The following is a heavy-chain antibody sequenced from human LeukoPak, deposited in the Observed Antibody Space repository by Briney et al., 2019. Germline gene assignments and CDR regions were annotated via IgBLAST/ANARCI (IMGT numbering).Heavy chain of an antibody. D-gene: IGHD2-2*01. CDR1: GYTFTSYY. CDR3: ARGSIVPADNNRFDP. V-gene: IGHV1-46*01. Sequence: ASVKVSCKASGYTFTSYYMHWVRQAPGQGLEWMGLINPSGGSTSYAQKFQGRVTMTRDTSTSTVYMELSSLRSEDTAVYYCARGSIVPADNNRFDPWGQGTLVTVSS. J-gene: IGHJ5*02. CDR2: INPSGGST.